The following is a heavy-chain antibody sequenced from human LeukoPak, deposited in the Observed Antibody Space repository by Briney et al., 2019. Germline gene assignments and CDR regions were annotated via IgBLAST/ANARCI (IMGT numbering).Heavy chain of an antibody. Sequence: GGSLRLSCAASGFTFSSYGMHWVRQAPGKGLEWVSAISGSGGSTYYADSVKGRFTISRDNSKNTLYLQMNSLRAEDTAVYYCAKRGPYYYDSSGYYIDYWGQGTLVTVSS. D-gene: IGHD3-22*01. J-gene: IGHJ4*02. CDR1: GFTFSSYG. V-gene: IGHV3-23*01. CDR2: ISGSGGST. CDR3: AKRGPYYYDSSGYYIDY.